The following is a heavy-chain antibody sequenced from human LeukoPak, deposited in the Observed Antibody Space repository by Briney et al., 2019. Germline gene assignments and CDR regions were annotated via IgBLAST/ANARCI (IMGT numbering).Heavy chain of an antibody. J-gene: IGHJ3*02. CDR1: GYTLTELS. CDR3: ATSTKYSSSWGAFDI. V-gene: IGHV1-24*01. D-gene: IGHD6-13*01. CDR2: FDPEDGET. Sequence: GASVKVSCKVSGYTLTELSMHWVRQAPGKGLEWMGGFDPEDGETIYAQKFQGRVTMTEDTSTDTAYMELSSLRSEDTAVYYCATSTKYSSSWGAFDIWGQGTVVTVSS.